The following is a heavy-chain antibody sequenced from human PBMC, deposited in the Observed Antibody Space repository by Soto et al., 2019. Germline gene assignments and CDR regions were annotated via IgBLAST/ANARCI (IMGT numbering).Heavy chain of an antibody. J-gene: IGHJ5*02. CDR3: ARDPARWDCSSTSCEGWFDP. Sequence: ASVKVSCKASGYTFTSYGISWVRQAPGQGLEWMGWISAYNGNTNYAQKLQGRVTMTTDTSTSTAYMELRSLRSDDTAVYYCARDPARWDCSSTSCEGWFDPWGQGTLVTVSS. D-gene: IGHD2-2*01. V-gene: IGHV1-18*01. CDR2: ISAYNGNT. CDR1: GYTFTSYG.